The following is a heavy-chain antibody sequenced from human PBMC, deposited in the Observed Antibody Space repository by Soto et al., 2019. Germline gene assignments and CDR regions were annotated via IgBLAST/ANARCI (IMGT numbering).Heavy chain of an antibody. CDR2: IIPIFGTA. J-gene: IGHJ4*02. CDR3: ARDAGRGYSYGYLPAFDY. V-gene: IGHV1-69*01. CDR1: GGTFSSYA. D-gene: IGHD5-18*01. Sequence: QVQLVQSGAEVKKPGSSVKVSCKASGGTFSSYAISWVRQAPGQGLEWMGGIIPIFGTANYAQKFQGRVTITADESTSTAYMELSSLRSEDTAVYYCARDAGRGYSYGYLPAFDYWGQGTLVTVSS.